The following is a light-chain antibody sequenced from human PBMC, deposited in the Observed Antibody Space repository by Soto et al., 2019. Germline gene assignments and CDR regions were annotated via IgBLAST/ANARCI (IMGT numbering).Light chain of an antibody. CDR3: FSYTSSTAYV. Sequence: QSVLTQPASVSGSPGQSITISCAGTVTDVGGYNYVSWYQQHPGRAPKLMISEVSNRPSGVSTRFSGSKSGNTASLTISGLQAEDEADYYCFSYTSSTAYVFGTGTKVTVL. CDR2: EVS. CDR1: VTDVGGYNY. V-gene: IGLV2-14*01. J-gene: IGLJ1*01.